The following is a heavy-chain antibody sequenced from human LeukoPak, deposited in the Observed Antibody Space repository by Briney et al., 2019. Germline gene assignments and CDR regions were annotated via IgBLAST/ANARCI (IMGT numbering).Heavy chain of an antibody. CDR2: IKKDGSER. J-gene: IGHJ4*02. Sequence: GGSLRLSCEASGFSISVYWMSWVRQAPGKGLEWVGNIKKDGSERNYVDSVKGRFTISRDNAKKSLYLQMNSLRAEDTAVYYFARDWGAYYHFFDYWGQGTLVTVSS. CDR3: ARDWGAYYHFFDY. V-gene: IGHV3-7*01. D-gene: IGHD3-22*01. CDR1: GFSISVYW.